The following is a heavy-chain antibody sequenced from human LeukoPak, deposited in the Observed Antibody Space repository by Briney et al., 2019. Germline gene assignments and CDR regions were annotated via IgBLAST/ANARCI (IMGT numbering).Heavy chain of an antibody. CDR1: GGSFSGYY. Sequence: SETLSLTCAVYGGSFSGYYWSWIRQPPGKELEWIGEINHSGSTNYNPSLKSRVTISVDTSKNQFSLKLSSVTAADTAVYYCARRIIITMVRGVITPRAYNWFDPWGQGTLVTVSS. D-gene: IGHD3-10*01. CDR2: INHSGST. V-gene: IGHV4-34*01. J-gene: IGHJ5*02. CDR3: ARRIIITMVRGVITPRAYNWFDP.